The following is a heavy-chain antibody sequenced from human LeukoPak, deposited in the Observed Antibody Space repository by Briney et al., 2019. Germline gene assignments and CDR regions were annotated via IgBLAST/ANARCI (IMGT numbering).Heavy chain of an antibody. CDR2: ISAYNGNT. D-gene: IGHD5-12*01. Sequence: GASVKVSCKASGYTFTSYGISWVRQAPRQGLEWMGWISAYNGNTNYAQKLQGRVTMTTDTSTSTAYMELRSLRSDDTAVYYCARVNSRLAVSGYGHYDYWGQGTLVTVPS. CDR1: GYTFTSYG. CDR3: ARVNSRLAVSGYGHYDY. V-gene: IGHV1-18*04. J-gene: IGHJ4*02.